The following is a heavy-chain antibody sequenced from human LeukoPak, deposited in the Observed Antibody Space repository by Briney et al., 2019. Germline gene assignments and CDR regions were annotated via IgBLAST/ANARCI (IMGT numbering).Heavy chain of an antibody. CDR3: ARGHSSSRHHFDY. CDR2: INHSGST. V-gene: IGHV4-34*01. D-gene: IGHD6-6*01. J-gene: IGHJ4*02. Sequence: PSETLSLTCAVYGGSFSGYYWSWIRQPPGKGLEWIGEINHSGSTNYNPPLKSRVTISVDTSKNQFSLKLSSVTAADTAVYYCARGHSSSRHHFDYWGQGTLVTVSS. CDR1: GGSFSGYY.